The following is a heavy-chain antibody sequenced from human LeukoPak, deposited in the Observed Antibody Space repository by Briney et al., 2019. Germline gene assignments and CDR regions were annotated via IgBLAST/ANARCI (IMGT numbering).Heavy chain of an antibody. CDR1: GYTFTSYG. V-gene: IGHV1-18*01. Sequence: ASVKVSCKASGYTFTSYGISWVRQAPGQGLEWMGWISAYNGNTNYAQKLQGRVTMTTDTSTSTAYMELRSLRSDDTAVYYCARSLQDIVVVPAAMNGYYYMDVWGKGTTVTVSS. D-gene: IGHD2-2*01. CDR3: ARSLQDIVVVPAAMNGYYYMDV. J-gene: IGHJ6*03. CDR2: ISAYNGNT.